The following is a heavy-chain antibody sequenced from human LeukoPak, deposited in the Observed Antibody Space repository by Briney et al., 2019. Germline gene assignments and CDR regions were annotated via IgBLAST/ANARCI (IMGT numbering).Heavy chain of an antibody. V-gene: IGHV4-39*07. J-gene: IGHJ4*02. D-gene: IGHD4-11*01. CDR2: IYYSGST. CDR3: ARDHTRGLQGFDY. Sequence: SETLSLTCTLSGGSISTYYWSWIRQPPGKGLEWIGSIYYSGSTYYNPSLKSRVTISVDTSKNQFSLKLSSVTAADTAVYYCARDHTRGLQGFDYWGQGTLVTVSS. CDR1: GGSISTYY.